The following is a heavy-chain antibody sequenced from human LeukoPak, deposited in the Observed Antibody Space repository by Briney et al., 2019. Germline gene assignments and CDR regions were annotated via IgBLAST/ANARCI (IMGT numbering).Heavy chain of an antibody. CDR1: GGSISSHY. D-gene: IGHD5-12*01. Sequence: SETLTLTCTVSGGSISSHYCSWIRQPPGKGLEWIGYISYSGSTNYNPSLKSRVTISVDTSKNQFSLKLTSVTAADTAVYYCARGPSFSGYVNYWGRGTLVTVSS. CDR3: ARGPSFSGYVNY. CDR2: ISYSGST. V-gene: IGHV4-59*11. J-gene: IGHJ4*02.